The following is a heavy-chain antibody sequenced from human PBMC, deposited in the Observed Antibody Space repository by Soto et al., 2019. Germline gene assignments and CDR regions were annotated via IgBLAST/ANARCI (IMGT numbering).Heavy chain of an antibody. CDR1: GFTFSSYW. Sequence: EVQLVESGGGLVQPGGSLRLSCVDSGFTFSSYWMSWVRQAPVKGLEWVGNIKQDGSEENYVDSVKGRFTISRDNAKNSMYLQMNSVRVEDTGVYYCARIAASGRGWDVWGQGTTVVVSS. CDR2: IKQDGSEE. J-gene: IGHJ6*02. CDR3: ARIAASGRGWDV. V-gene: IGHV3-7*01. D-gene: IGHD6-13*01.